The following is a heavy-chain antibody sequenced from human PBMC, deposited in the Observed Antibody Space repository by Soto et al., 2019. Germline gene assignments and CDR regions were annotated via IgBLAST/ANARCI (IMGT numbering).Heavy chain of an antibody. V-gene: IGHV3-30*18. CDR1: VFTFSSYG. Sequence: GGSLRLSCAASVFTFSSYGMHWVREAPGKGLEWVAVISYDGSNKYYADSVKGRFTISRDNSKNTLYLQMNSLRAEDTAVYYCAKARLMTTVNYYYYYGMDVWGQGTTVTVSS. D-gene: IGHD4-4*01. CDR3: AKARLMTTVNYYYYYGMDV. J-gene: IGHJ6*02. CDR2: ISYDGSNK.